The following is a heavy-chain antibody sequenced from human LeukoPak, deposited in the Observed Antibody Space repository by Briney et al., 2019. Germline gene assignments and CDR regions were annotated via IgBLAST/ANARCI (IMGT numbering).Heavy chain of an antibody. CDR3: ARVIVAYCSSTSCYSAAGFDY. J-gene: IGHJ4*02. Sequence: PSETLSLTCAVYGGSFSGYYWSWIRQRPGKGLEWIGEINHSGSTNYNPSLKSRVTISVNTSKNQFSLKLSSVTAADTAVYYCARVIVAYCSSTSCYSAAGFDYWGQGTLVTVSS. D-gene: IGHD2-2*01. CDR2: INHSGST. V-gene: IGHV4-34*01. CDR1: GGSFSGYY.